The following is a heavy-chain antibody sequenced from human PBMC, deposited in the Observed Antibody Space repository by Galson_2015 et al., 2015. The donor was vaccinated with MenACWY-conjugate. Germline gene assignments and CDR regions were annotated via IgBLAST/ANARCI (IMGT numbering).Heavy chain of an antibody. J-gene: IGHJ4*02. D-gene: IGHD3-3*01. CDR3: TPATYDFWSGYTY. V-gene: IGHV3-15*01. CDR2: IKSKTDGGTT. CDR1: GFTFSNAW. Sequence: SLRLSCAASGFTFSNAWMSWVRQAPGKGLEWVGRIKSKTDGGTTDYAAPVKGRFTISRDDSTNTLYLQMNSLKTEDTAVYYCTPATYDFWSGYTYWGQGTLVTVSS.